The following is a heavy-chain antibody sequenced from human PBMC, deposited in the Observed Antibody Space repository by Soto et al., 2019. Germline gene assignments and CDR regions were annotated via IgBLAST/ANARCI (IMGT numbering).Heavy chain of an antibody. CDR3: AREVDDFWSGYLYYYYGMDV. Sequence: SETLSLTCTVSGGSISSYYWSWIRQPAGKGLEWIGRIYTSGSTNYNPSLKSRVTMSVDTSKNQFSLKLGSVTAADTAVYYCAREVDDFWSGYLYYYYGMDVWGQGTTVTVSS. D-gene: IGHD3-3*01. CDR1: GGSISSYY. CDR2: IYTSGST. V-gene: IGHV4-4*07. J-gene: IGHJ6*02.